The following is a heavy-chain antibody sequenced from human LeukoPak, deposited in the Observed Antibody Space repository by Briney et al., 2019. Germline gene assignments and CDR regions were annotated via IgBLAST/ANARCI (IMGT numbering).Heavy chain of an antibody. CDR1: GFAFSNYA. Sequence: GGSLRLSCAASGFAFSNYAMSWVRQAPGKGLEWVSSISGGAANTWYADSVKGRFTISRDNSKNTLFLQMNSLRAEDTAVYYCARIKYYYGSGSYYTPPLGYFDYWGQGTLVTVSS. CDR3: ARIKYYYGSGSYYTPPLGYFDY. D-gene: IGHD3-10*01. CDR2: ISGGAANT. V-gene: IGHV3-23*01. J-gene: IGHJ4*02.